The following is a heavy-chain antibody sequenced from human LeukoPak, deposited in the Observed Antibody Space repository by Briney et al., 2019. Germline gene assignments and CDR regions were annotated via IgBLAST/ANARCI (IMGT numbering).Heavy chain of an antibody. CDR3: ARVDTTMMN. CDR1: GGSISSYY. J-gene: IGHJ4*02. V-gene: IGHV4-34*01. Sequence: YPSETLSLTCTVSGGSISSYYWSWIRQPPGKGLEWIGEINHSGSTNYNPSLKSRVTISVDTSKNQFSLKLSSVTAADTAVYYCARVDTTMMNWGQGTLVTVSS. CDR2: INHSGST. D-gene: IGHD5-18*01.